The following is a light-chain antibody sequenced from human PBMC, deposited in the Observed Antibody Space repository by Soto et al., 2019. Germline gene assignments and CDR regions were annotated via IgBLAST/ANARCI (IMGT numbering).Light chain of an antibody. Sequence: DIQMTQSPSTLSASVGDRLTITCRASQSINNWLAWYQQKPGKAPKLLIYAASSLEGGVPSRFNGSGSGTEFTLIISSLQPDDFATCYCQQYKSYPITFGGGTKVEIE. V-gene: IGKV1-5*01. CDR2: AAS. J-gene: IGKJ4*01. CDR1: QSINNW. CDR3: QQYKSYPIT.